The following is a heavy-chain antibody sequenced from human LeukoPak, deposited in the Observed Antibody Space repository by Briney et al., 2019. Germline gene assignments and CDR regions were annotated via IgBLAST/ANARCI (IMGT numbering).Heavy chain of an antibody. Sequence: SETLSLTCTVSGGSITSSPYYWGWIRQPPGKGLEWIGSFYYSASTYYNPSLKSRVTISIDTSKNQFSLKLSSVTAADTAVYFCARISGPSYYGMDVWGQGTTVTVSS. D-gene: IGHD3-10*01. CDR1: GGSITSSPYY. J-gene: IGHJ6*02. CDR3: ARISGPSYYGMDV. CDR2: FYYSAST. V-gene: IGHV4-39*07.